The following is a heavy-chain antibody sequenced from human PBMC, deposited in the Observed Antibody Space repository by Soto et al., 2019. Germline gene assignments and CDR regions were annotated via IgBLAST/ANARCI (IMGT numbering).Heavy chain of an antibody. J-gene: IGHJ4*02. CDR1: GFTFSDYY. Sequence: QVQLVESGGGLVKPGGSLRLSCAVSGFTFSDYYMNWIRQAPGKGLEWIAYISTSSSFTNYADSVKGRFTITRDNAKNSLYLQMNSLRAEDTAVYYCARVRGGAADYWGQGTLVTVSS. V-gene: IGHV3-11*05. CDR2: ISTSSSFT. CDR3: ARVRGGAADY. D-gene: IGHD3-16*01.